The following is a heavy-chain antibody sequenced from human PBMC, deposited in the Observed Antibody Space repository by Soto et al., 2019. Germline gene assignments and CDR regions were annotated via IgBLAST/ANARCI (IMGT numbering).Heavy chain of an antibody. CDR1: GGSISSYY. J-gene: IGHJ4*02. CDR2: IYYSGST. Sequence: ETLSLTCTVSGGSISSYYWILIRQPPGKGLEWIGYIYYSGSTNYNPSLKSRVTISVDTSKNQFSLYLQMSSLRGEDTAVYYCAKDQSSTWYYFDYWGQGTLVTVSS. CDR3: AKDQSSTWYYFDY. V-gene: IGHV4-59*01. D-gene: IGHD6-13*01.